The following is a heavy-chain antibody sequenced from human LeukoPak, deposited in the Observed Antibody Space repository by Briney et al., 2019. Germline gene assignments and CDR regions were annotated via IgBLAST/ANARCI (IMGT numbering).Heavy chain of an antibody. D-gene: IGHD4-17*01. J-gene: IGHJ5*02. V-gene: IGHV4-59*01. Sequence: PSETLSLTCTVSGGSISSCYWNWIRQPPGKGLEWIGYIYSSESTNYNPPPKSRVTISVERSKNQVSLKLTAVTAADTAVYYCARNSLRPANWFDPWGQGTLVTVSS. CDR2: IYSSEST. CDR1: GGSISSCY. CDR3: ARNSLRPANWFDP.